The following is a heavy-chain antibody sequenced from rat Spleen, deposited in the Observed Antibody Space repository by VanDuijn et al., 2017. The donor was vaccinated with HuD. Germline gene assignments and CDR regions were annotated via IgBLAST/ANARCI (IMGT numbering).Heavy chain of an antibody. CDR3: TRGPPMDA. J-gene: IGHJ4*01. D-gene: IGHD3-1*01. Sequence: EVQLVESGGGLVHPGRSLKLSCVASGFTFNNDWMTWIRQPPGKGLEWVASITYNGGSAYYPASVKGRFTISRDNAKRTLYLQMNSLRSEDTATYYCTRGPPMDAWGQGASVTVSS. CDR1: GFTFNNDW. V-gene: IGHV5-31*01. CDR2: ITYNGGSA.